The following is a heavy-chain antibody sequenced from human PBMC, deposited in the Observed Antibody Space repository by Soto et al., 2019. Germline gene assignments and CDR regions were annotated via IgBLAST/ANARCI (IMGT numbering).Heavy chain of an antibody. V-gene: IGHV1-3*01. CDR1: GYTFTNYA. D-gene: IGHD6-19*01. Sequence: QVQLVQSGAEVKKPGASVKVSCKASGYTFTNYAIHWVRQGPGQRLEWMGWINAGNGKTKYSQKFQGRVTITRDTSASTAYMELSSLRSEDTAVYYCARDGVVAGNTNFDYWGQGTLVTVSS. J-gene: IGHJ4*02. CDR3: ARDGVVAGNTNFDY. CDR2: INAGNGKT.